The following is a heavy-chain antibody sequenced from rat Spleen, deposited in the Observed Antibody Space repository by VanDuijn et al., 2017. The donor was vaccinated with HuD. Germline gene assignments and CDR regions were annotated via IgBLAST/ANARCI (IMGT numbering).Heavy chain of an antibody. D-gene: IGHD1-4*01. V-gene: IGHV5-58*01. CDR1: GFTFSSYW. CDR3: ATAGSRVSRFAY. J-gene: IGHJ3*01. CDR2: INTDGDST. Sequence: EVQLVETGGGLVQPGRSLKLSCVASGFTFSSYWMYWIRQAPGKGLEWVSSINTDGDSTHYRDSAKGRFTISRDSAKSTLYLQMDSLRSEDTATYYCATAGSRVSRFAYWGQGTLVTVSS.